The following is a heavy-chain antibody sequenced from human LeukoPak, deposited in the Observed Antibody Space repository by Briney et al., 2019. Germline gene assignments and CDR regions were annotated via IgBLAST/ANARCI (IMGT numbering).Heavy chain of an antibody. CDR2: ISYDGSNK. V-gene: IGHV3-30*03. D-gene: IGHD2-21*02. CDR3: ARGGAYCGGDCYSAESTR. J-gene: IGHJ4*02. Sequence: QPGGSLRLSCAASGFTFSSYGMHWVRQAPGKGLEWVAVISYDGSNKYYADSVKGRFTISRDNSKNTLYLQMNSLRAEDTAVYYCARGGAYCGGDCYSAESTRWGQGTLVTVSS. CDR1: GFTFSSYG.